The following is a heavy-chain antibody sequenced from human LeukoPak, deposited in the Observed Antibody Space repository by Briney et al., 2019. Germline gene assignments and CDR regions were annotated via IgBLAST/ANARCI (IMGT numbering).Heavy chain of an antibody. CDR1: GGSIGDDY. V-gene: IGHV4-59*01. D-gene: IGHD4/OR15-4a*01. CDR3: SRLVGVNRGSEDY. J-gene: IGHJ4*02. Sequence: SATLSLTCGASGGSIGDDYWTWIRQPPGQGLEYIGFIHYSGDTDSNPSLKSRVTMSVDASKSEFSLRLKYVTAADTAIYYCSRLVGVNRGSEDYWGQGILVTVSS. CDR2: IHYSGDT.